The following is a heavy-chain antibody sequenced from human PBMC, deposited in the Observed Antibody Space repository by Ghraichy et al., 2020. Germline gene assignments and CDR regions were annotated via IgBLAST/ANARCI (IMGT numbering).Heavy chain of an antibody. CDR2: IRSKAYGGTT. CDR1: GFTFGDYA. J-gene: IGHJ6*03. Sequence: GGSLRLSCTASGFTFGDYAMSWFRQAPGKGLEWVGFIRSKAYGGTTEYAASVKGRFTISRDDSKSIAYLQMNSLKTEDTAVYYCTRDVENSRKYYYYMDVWGKGTTVTVSS. D-gene: IGHD2/OR15-2a*01. V-gene: IGHV3-49*03. CDR3: TRDVENSRKYYYYMDV.